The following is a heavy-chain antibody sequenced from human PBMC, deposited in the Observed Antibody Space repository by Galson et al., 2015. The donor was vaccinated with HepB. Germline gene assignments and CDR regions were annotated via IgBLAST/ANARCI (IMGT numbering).Heavy chain of an antibody. CDR3: ARDPHTWVVVPAAVFDN. Sequence: SLRLSCAASGFTFSRYSMNWVRQAPGKGLEWVSSISSGSNYIYYADSVKGRFTISRDNAKNALYLQMNSLRAEDTAVYYCARDPHTWVVVPAAVFDNWGQGTLVTVSS. CDR1: GFTFSRYS. D-gene: IGHD2-2*01. J-gene: IGHJ4*02. V-gene: IGHV3-21*01. CDR2: ISSGSNYI.